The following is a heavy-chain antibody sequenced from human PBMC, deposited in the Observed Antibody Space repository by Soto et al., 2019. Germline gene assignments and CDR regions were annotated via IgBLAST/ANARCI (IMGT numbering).Heavy chain of an antibody. CDR1: GFTFSSYA. D-gene: IGHD6-19*01. CDR3: AKEWSYSSGWSHVDY. J-gene: IGHJ4*02. V-gene: IGHV3-23*01. CDR2: IRGSGVST. Sequence: EVQLLESGGGLVQPGGSLRLSCAASGFTFSSYAMSWVRQAPGKGLEWVSAIRGSGVSTYYADSVKGRFTISRDNSKNTLYLPMNSLRAEDTAVYYFAKEWSYSSGWSHVDYWGQGPLVTVSS.